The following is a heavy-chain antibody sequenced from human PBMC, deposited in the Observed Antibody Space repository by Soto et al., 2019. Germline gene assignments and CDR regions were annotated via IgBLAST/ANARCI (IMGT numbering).Heavy chain of an antibody. CDR1: GFTVSSYG. CDR2: ISRDGGTK. CDR3: TGEVASGY. D-gene: IGHD2-8*02. Sequence: QVQLVESGGGVVQPGRSLRLSCAASGFTVSSYGMHWVRQAPGKGLEWVAVISRDGGTKYYEDSVKGRFTISRDNSRNTLFLEMNSLRGDDMAVYYCTGEVASGYWGQGTLVTVSS. J-gene: IGHJ4*02. V-gene: IGHV3-30*03.